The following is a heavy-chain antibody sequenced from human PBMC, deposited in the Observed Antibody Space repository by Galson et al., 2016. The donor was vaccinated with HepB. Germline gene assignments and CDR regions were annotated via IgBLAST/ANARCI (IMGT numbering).Heavy chain of an antibody. CDR3: TRGTDYYDSFPLFDY. Sequence: SLRLSCAASGFTFGDYAMSWFRQAPGKGLEWVGFIRSKAYGGTTEYAASVKGKFTISRDDSKSIAYLQMNSLKTEDTAVYYCTRGTDYYDSFPLFDYWGQGTLVTVSS. D-gene: IGHD3-22*01. V-gene: IGHV3-49*03. CDR1: GFTFGDYA. J-gene: IGHJ4*02. CDR2: IRSKAYGGTT.